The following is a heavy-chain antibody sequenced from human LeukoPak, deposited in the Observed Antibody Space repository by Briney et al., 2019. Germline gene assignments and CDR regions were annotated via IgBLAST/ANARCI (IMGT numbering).Heavy chain of an antibody. CDR3: AREGRYRYGYNEYHLYMDI. Sequence: SETLSLTCTVSGGSISSYYWSWIRQSPGKGLEWIGYVYYDGSTNYNPSLRGRVTISVDTPKNQFSLKLSSVTAAETAVYYCAREGRYRYGYNEYHLYMDIWGKGTTVTVSS. CDR2: VYYDGST. CDR1: GGSISSYY. D-gene: IGHD5-18*01. V-gene: IGHV4-59*12. J-gene: IGHJ6*03.